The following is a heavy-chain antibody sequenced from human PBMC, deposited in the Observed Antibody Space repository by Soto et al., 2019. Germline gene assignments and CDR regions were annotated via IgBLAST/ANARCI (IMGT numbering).Heavy chain of an antibody. J-gene: IGHJ4*02. D-gene: IGHD3-3*01. Sequence: SETLSLTCAVSVGSISSGNWWTWVRQPPGKGLEWIGQIYHSGSTNYNPSLKSRVTISLDQSKNQVSLKLTSLADADTAVYYCASGPRASGAYAYYFDYWAQGPLVX. CDR1: VGSISSGNW. CDR2: IYHSGST. CDR3: ASGPRASGAYAYYFDY. V-gene: IGHV4-4*02.